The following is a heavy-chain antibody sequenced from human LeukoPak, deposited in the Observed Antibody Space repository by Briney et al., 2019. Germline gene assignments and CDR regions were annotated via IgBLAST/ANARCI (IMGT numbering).Heavy chain of an antibody. Sequence: SETLSLTCAVYGGSFSDYYWSWIRQPPGKGLEWIGEINHSGSTNYNPSLKSRVTISVDTPRNQFSLKLSSVTAADTAVYYCATNPGGYCSSTNCYGEAPWGQGTLVTVSS. D-gene: IGHD2-2*01. J-gene: IGHJ5*02. V-gene: IGHV4-34*01. CDR2: INHSGST. CDR1: GGSFSDYY. CDR3: ATNPGGYCSSTNCYGEAP.